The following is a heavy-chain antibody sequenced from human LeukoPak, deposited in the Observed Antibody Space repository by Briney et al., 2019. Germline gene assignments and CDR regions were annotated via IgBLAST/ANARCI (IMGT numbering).Heavy chain of an antibody. D-gene: IGHD6-13*01. CDR1: GGSISSSSYY. CDR2: IYYSGST. J-gene: IGHJ4*02. Sequence: SETLSLTCTVSGGSISSSSYYWGWIRQPPGKGLEWIGSIYYSGSTYYNPSLKSRVTISVDTSKNQFSLKLSSVTAADTAVYYCARQIAAFDYWGQGTLVTVSS. CDR3: ARQIAAFDY. V-gene: IGHV4-39*01.